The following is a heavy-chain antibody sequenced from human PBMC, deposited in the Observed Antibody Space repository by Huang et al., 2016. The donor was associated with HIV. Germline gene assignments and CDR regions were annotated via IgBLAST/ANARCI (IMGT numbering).Heavy chain of an antibody. Sequence: QITLKESGPTLLKPTQTLTLTCTFSGFSLSPFGVGVGWIRRPPGQALEWLALISWDDDKRYRPSLKSRLTITKETSKNQVVLRMTNLDPVDTATYYCAHSMVGASSFDYWGQGTLVTVSS. V-gene: IGHV2-5*02. CDR3: AHSMVGASSFDY. CDR2: ISWDDDK. J-gene: IGHJ4*02. D-gene: IGHD1-26*01. CDR1: GFSLSPFGVG.